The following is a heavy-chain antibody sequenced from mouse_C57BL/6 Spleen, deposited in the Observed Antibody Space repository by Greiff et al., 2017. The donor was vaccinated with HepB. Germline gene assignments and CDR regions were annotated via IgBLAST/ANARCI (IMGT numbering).Heavy chain of an antibody. D-gene: IGHD1-1*01. CDR3: AKGGYYGSSYRFAY. CDR2: FHPYNDDT. J-gene: IGHJ3*01. CDR1: GYTFTTYP. Sequence: QVQLQQSGAELVKPGASVKMSCKASGYTFTTYPIEWMKQSHGKSLEWIGNFHPYNDDTKYNEKFKGKATLTVEKSSSTVYLELSRLTSDDSAVYYCAKGGYYGSSYRFAYWGQGTLVTVSA. V-gene: IGHV1-47*01.